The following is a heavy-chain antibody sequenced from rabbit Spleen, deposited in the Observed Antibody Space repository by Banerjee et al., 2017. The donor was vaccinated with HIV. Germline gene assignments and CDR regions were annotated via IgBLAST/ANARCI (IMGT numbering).Heavy chain of an antibody. V-gene: IGHV1S40*01. D-gene: IGHD4-1*01. CDR1: GVSFSGSSY. CDR2: IYTGRGGT. J-gene: IGHJ6*01. Sequence: QSLEESGGDLVKPGASLTLTCIASGVSFSGSSYMCWVRQAPGKGLEWIGAIYTGRGGTDYANWVNGRFTISSDNAQYTVDLQMNSLTAADTATYFCVRYYIFYGMDLWGQGTLVTVS. CDR3: VRYYIFYGMDL.